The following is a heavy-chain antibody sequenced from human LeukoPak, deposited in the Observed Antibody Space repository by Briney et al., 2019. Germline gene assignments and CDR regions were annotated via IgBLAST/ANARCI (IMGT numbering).Heavy chain of an antibody. Sequence: PSETLSLTCTVSGGSISSSSYYWGWIRQPPGKGLEWIGSIYYSGSTYYNPSLKSRVTISVDTSKNQFSLKLSSVTAADTAVYYCAGDPAMVFFDYWGQGTLVTVSS. D-gene: IGHD5-18*01. CDR1: GGSISSSSYY. V-gene: IGHV4-39*02. CDR2: IYYSGST. J-gene: IGHJ4*02. CDR3: AGDPAMVFFDY.